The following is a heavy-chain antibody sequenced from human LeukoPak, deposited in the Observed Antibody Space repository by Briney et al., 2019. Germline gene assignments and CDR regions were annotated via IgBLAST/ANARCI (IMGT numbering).Heavy chain of an antibody. CDR3: ARGGIIGVVTHIDY. CDR1: GVSISSYY. CDR2: IYYSGNT. V-gene: IGHV4-59*01. J-gene: IGHJ4*02. D-gene: IGHD3-3*01. Sequence: SETLSLTCTVSGVSISSYYWSWIRQPPRKGLAWVGYIYYSGNTNYNPSLKSRVTISADTSKNQFSLRLSFVTAADTAVYYCARGGIIGVVTHIDYWGQGTLVTVSS.